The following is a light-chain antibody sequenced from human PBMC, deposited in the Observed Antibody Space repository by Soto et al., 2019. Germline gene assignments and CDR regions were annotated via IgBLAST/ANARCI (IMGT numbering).Light chain of an antibody. CDR1: QSVSSN. J-gene: IGKJ4*01. CDR3: QQYNNWPLT. V-gene: IGKV3D-15*01. Sequence: EIVITDSPASLSVSTGERATLSCSASQSVSSNLAWYQQKPGQAPRLLIYGASTRATGIPARFSGSGSGTEFTLTISSLQSEDFAVYYCQQYNNWPLTFGGGTKVDIK. CDR2: GAS.